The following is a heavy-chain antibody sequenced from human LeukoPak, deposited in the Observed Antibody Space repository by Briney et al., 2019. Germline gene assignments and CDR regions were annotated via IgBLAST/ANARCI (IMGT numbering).Heavy chain of an antibody. CDR2: ITSSSSYT. J-gene: IGHJ3*02. V-gene: IGHV3-21*01. CDR1: GFTFSTYN. Sequence: PGGSLRLSCAASGFTFSTYNMNWVRQAPGKGLEWVSSITSSSSYTFYADSVKGRFTISRDNAKNSLYLQMNSLRAEDTAVYYCARAKRNGFDIWGQGTMVTVSS. CDR3: ARAKRNGFDI.